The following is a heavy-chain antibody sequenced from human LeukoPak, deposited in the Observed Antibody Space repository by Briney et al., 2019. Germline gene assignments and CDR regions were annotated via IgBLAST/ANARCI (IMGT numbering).Heavy chain of an antibody. D-gene: IGHD1-26*01. Sequence: PGGSLRLSCAASGFTSSSYWMSWVRQAPGKGLEWVANVKQDGSEKYYVDSVKGRFTISRDNAKNSLYLQMNSLRAGDTAVYYCARVRGSGSLDYWGQGTLVTVSS. V-gene: IGHV3-7*01. J-gene: IGHJ4*02. CDR3: ARVRGSGSLDY. CDR1: GFTSSSYW. CDR2: VKQDGSEK.